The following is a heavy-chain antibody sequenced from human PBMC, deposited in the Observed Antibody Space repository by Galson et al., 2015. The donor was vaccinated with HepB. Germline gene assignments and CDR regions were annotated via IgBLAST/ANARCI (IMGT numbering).Heavy chain of an antibody. CDR3: ATSDPYGSGSYYVEDAFDI. Sequence: SVKVSCKASGGTFSSYAISWVRQAPGQGLEWMGGIIPIFGTANYAQKFQGRVTITADESTSTAYMELSSLRSEDTAVYYCATSDPYGSGSYYVEDAFDIWGQGTMVTVSS. J-gene: IGHJ3*02. CDR2: IIPIFGTA. V-gene: IGHV1-69*13. CDR1: GGTFSSYA. D-gene: IGHD3-10*01.